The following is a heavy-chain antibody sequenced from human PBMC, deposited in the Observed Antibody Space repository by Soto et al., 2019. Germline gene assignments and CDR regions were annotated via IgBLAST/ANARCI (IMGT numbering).Heavy chain of an antibody. Sequence: LSLTCSVSGGSITGFYWSWIRQSPGKGLEWIGCSYFTGATSYNPSLKSRVSISVDTSKNQFFLNLRSVTAADTAVYYCARERTPRSGFDYWGQGALVTVSS. CDR3: ARERTPRSGFDY. CDR1: GGSITGFY. J-gene: IGHJ4*02. V-gene: IGHV4-59*01. D-gene: IGHD1-26*01. CDR2: SYFTGAT.